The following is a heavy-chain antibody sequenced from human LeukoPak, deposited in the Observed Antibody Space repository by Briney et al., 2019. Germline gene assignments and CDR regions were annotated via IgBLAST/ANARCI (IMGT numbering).Heavy chain of an antibody. CDR2: IIPIFGTA. D-gene: IGHD3-22*01. CDR3: ARSPQGGGYYPSYFDY. CDR1: GGTFSSYA. Sequence: ASVKVSCKASGGTFSSYAISWVRQAPGQGLEWMGGIIPIFGTANYAQKFLGRVTITADESTSTAYMELSSLRSEDTAVHYCARSPQGGGYYPSYFDYWGQGTLVTVSS. V-gene: IGHV1-69*13. J-gene: IGHJ4*02.